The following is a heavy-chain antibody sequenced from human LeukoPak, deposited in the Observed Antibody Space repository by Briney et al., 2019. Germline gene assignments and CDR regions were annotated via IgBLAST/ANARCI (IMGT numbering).Heavy chain of an antibody. J-gene: IGHJ4*02. D-gene: IGHD5-24*01. V-gene: IGHV3-74*01. CDR3: AKDRASNLRRDGYKGLYYFDY. CDR1: GFTFSDFW. Sequence: GGSLRLSCAASGFTFSDFWMHWVRQAPGKGLVWVSRINSGGTVTNYADSVKGRLTISRDNAKNTLYLQMNSLRAEDTAVYYCAKDRASNLRRDGYKGLYYFDYWGQGTLVTVSS. CDR2: INSGGTVT.